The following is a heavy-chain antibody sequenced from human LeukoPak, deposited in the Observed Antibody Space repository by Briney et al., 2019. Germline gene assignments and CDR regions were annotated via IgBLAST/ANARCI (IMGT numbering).Heavy chain of an antibody. CDR1: GYTFTGYY. CDR2: INPNSGGT. V-gene: IGHV1-2*02. J-gene: IGHJ4*02. D-gene: IGHD3-22*01. CDR3: ARVSDYYDSSGYWS. Sequence: ASLKVSCKASGYTFTGYYMHWVRQAPGQGLEWMGWINPNSGGTNYAQKFQGRVTMTRDTSSSTAYMELSRLRSDDTAVYYCARVSDYYDSSGYWSWGQGTLVTVSS.